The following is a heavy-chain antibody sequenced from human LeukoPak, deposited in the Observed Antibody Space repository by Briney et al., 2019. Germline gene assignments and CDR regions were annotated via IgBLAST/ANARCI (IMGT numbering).Heavy chain of an antibody. D-gene: IGHD5-18*01. J-gene: IGHJ4*02. CDR1: GYTFTSYG. CDR2: ISAYNGNT. V-gene: IGHV1-18*01. CDR3: ARAKDSYGYSGFDY. Sequence: EASVKVSCKASGYTFTSYGISWVRQAPGQGLEWMGWISAYNGNTNYAQKLQGRVTITTDTSTSTAYMELRSLRSDDTAVYYCARAKDSYGYSGFDYWGQGTLVTVSS.